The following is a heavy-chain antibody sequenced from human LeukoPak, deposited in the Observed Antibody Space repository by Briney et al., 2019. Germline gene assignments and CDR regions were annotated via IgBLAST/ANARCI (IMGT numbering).Heavy chain of an antibody. Sequence: GGSLRLSCAASGFTFNDYAMKWVRQAPGKGLEWVAAISRTSAYIYYSDSLKGRFTISRDNAKNSVYLQIDSLRAEDTAIYYCARDERRYCSDSNGYPGDYWGQGTLVTVSS. CDR3: ARDERRYCSDSNGYPGDY. V-gene: IGHV3-21*01. CDR2: ISRTSAYI. D-gene: IGHD2-15*01. CDR1: GFTFNDYA. J-gene: IGHJ4*02.